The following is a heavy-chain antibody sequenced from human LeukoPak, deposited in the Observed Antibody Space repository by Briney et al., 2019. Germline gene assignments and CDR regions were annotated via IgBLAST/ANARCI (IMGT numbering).Heavy chain of an antibody. V-gene: IGHV3-9*01. J-gene: IGHJ3*02. Sequence: PGRSLRLSCAASGFTFDDYAMHWVRQAPGKGLEWVSGISWNSGSIGYADSVKGRFTISRDNAKNSLYLQMNSLRAEDTAVCYCARGGKLRAFDIWGQGTMVTVSS. CDR1: GFTFDDYA. CDR2: ISWNSGSI. CDR3: ARGGKLRAFDI. D-gene: IGHD1-26*01.